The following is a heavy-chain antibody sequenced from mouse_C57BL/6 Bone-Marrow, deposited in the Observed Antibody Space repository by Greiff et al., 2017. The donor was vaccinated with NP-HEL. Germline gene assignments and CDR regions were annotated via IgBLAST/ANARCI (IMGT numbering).Heavy chain of an antibody. V-gene: IGHV1-82*01. D-gene: IGHD1-1*01. CDR2: IYPGDGDT. CDR1: GYAFSSSW. J-gene: IGHJ2*01. CDR3: ASYYGSSYCYFDY. Sequence: QVQLQQSGPELVKPGASVKISCKASGYAFSSSWMNWVKQRPGKGLEWIGRIYPGDGDTNYNGKFKGKATLTADKSSSTAYMQLSSLTSEDSAVYCCASYYGSSYCYFDYWGQGTTLTVSS.